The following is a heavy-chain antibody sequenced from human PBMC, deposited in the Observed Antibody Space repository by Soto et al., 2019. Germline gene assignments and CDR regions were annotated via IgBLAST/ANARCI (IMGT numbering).Heavy chain of an antibody. D-gene: IGHD2-2*01. V-gene: IGHV3-23*01. CDR2: ISGSGGST. CDR1: GFTFSSYA. J-gene: IGHJ4*02. Sequence: EVQLLESGGGLVQPGGSLRLSCAASGFTFSSYAMSWVRQAPGKGLEWVSAISGSGGSTYYADSVKGRFIISRDNSKNTLYLQMNSLRAEDTAVYYCAKEGHHCSSTSCYYFDYWGQGTLVTVSS. CDR3: AKEGHHCSSTSCYYFDY.